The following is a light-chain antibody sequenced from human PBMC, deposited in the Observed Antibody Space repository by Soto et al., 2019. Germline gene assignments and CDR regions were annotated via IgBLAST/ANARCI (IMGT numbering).Light chain of an antibody. CDR3: QQYMSYS. J-gene: IGKJ1*01. Sequence: IQMTQSPSTLSASVGDRVTITCRASQSISSWLAWYQQKPGKAPKLLIYKASSLESGVPSRFSGSGSGTEFTLTVSSLQPDDFATYYCQQYMSYSFGQGTKVDIK. CDR1: QSISSW. CDR2: KAS. V-gene: IGKV1-5*03.